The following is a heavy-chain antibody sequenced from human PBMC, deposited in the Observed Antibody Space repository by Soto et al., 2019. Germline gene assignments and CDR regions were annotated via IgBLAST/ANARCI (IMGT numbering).Heavy chain of an antibody. J-gene: IGHJ4*02. CDR1: GYTFTSQN. D-gene: IGHD3-16*01. Sequence: QVQLVQSGAEVKKPVASVKVSCKASGYTFTSQNMHWVRQAPGHGLEWMGVINPSVGSTTYAQKFQGRVTMTRDTATSTGYMEVSSLRSEDTAVYYCASTLGACFDYWCQGTLVTVSS. CDR3: ASTLGACFDY. V-gene: IGHV1-46*03. CDR2: INPSVGST.